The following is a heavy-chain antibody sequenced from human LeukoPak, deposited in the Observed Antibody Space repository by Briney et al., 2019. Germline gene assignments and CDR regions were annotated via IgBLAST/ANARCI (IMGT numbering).Heavy chain of an antibody. Sequence: SVKVSCKASGGTFSSYAISWVRQAPGQGLEWMGGIIPIFGTANYAQKFQGRVTITTDESTSTAYMELSSLRSEDTAVYYCARDMYCSSTSCFYFDYWGQGTLVTVSS. CDR1: GGTFSSYA. CDR3: ARDMYCSSTSCFYFDY. J-gene: IGHJ4*02. D-gene: IGHD2-2*01. CDR2: IIPIFGTA. V-gene: IGHV1-69*05.